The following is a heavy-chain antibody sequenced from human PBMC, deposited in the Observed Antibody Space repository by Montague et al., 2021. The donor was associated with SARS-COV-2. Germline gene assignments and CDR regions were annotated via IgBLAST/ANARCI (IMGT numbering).Heavy chain of an antibody. J-gene: IGHJ5*02. D-gene: IGHD3-10*01. CDR1: GDSVSSGYYF. V-gene: IGHV4-39*01. CDR2: LFYTGSF. Sequence: SETLSLTCAVYGDSVSSGYYFWAWIRQPPGKGLEWIVSLFYTGSFKYTPSLRIRVTISIDTSNIHFSLRLVSVAAADTAVYFCARQNYHSGAVNSLGGNWFDPWGQGTLVTVSS. CDR3: ARQNYHSGAVNSLGGNWFDP.